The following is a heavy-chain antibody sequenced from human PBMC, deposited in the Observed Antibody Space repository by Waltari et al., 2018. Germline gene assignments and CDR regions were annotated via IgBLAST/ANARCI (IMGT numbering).Heavy chain of an antibody. CDR1: GGSMSKYY. Sequence: VQLQESGPGLVKPSETLSLTCTVSGGSMSKYYWTWIRQPPGKAPEDIGFIYYSGTTNYTPSLESRVTISVDMSKNQFSLRLASVTAADTAVYYCVYSRWSMLGSGAFDVWGQGTMVTVSS. CDR2: IYYSGTT. D-gene: IGHD2-8*01. J-gene: IGHJ3*01. V-gene: IGHV4-59*01. CDR3: VYSRWSMLGSGAFDV.